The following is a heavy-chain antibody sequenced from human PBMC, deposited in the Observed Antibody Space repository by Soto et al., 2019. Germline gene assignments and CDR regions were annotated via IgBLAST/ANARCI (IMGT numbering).Heavy chain of an antibody. J-gene: IGHJ6*03. CDR1: GFSLSTTAVS. D-gene: IGHD2-15*01. V-gene: IGHV2-5*02. CDR2: IYWDDDK. Sequence: QITLKESGPTLVKPTQTLTLTCTFSGFSLSTTAVSVGWIRQPPGKALEWLALIYWDDDKRYSPSLKSRLTITKDTSKNQVVLTMTNMDPVDTATYYCSHVLGYCGGGTCYHSVNYMDVWGVGTTVTVSS. CDR3: SHVLGYCGGGTCYHSVNYMDV.